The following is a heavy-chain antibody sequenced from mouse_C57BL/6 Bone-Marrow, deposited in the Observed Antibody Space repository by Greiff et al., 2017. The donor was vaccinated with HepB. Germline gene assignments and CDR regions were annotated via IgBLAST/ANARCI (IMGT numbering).Heavy chain of an antibody. V-gene: IGHV10-1*01. D-gene: IGHD1-1*01. CDR3: VTGLFITTVVALDY. CDR2: IRSKSNNYAT. J-gene: IGHJ2*01. CDR1: GFSFNTYA. Sequence: DVQLQESGGGLVQPKGSLKLSCAASGFSFNTYAMNWVRQAPGKGLEWVARIRSKSNNYATYYADSVKDRFTISRDDSESMLYLQMNNLKTEDTAMYYCVTGLFITTVVALDYWGQGTTLSVSS.